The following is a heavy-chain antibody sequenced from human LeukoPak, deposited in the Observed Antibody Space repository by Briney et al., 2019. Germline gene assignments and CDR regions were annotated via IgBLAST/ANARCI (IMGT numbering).Heavy chain of an antibody. CDR2: ISPNGDGT. V-gene: IGHV3-23*01. Sequence: GGSLRLSCAASGFTFSSYAMSCVRQAPGKGLEWFSDISPNGDGTNYADSVKGRFTISRDNSKNTLYLQMNSLRGEDTAAYHCAKDNRLGEQYNWFDPWGQGTLVTVSS. J-gene: IGHJ5*02. D-gene: IGHD3-10*01. CDR3: AKDNRLGEQYNWFDP. CDR1: GFTFSSYA.